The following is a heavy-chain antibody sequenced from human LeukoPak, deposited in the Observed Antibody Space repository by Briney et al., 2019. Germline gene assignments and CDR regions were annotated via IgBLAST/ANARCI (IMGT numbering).Heavy chain of an antibody. J-gene: IGHJ4*02. D-gene: IGHD3-3*01. CDR3: ARVPGFWGGFIDY. Sequence: PGGSLRLSCAASGFTFSSYWMHWVRQAPGKGLVWVSRINSDGSSTSYADSVKGRFTISRDNAKNTLYLQMNSLRAEDTAVYYCARVPGFWGGFIDYWGQGTLVTVSS. CDR2: INSDGSST. V-gene: IGHV3-74*01. CDR1: GFTFSSYW.